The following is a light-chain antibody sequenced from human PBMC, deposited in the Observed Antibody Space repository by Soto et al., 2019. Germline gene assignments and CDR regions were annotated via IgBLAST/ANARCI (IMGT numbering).Light chain of an antibody. V-gene: IGKV3-15*01. CDR3: QQYNNWPF. Sequence: EIVMTQSPATLSVSLGERATLSCRASQSVSSNLAWYQQKPGQAPRLLIYGASTRATGIPARFSGSGSGTEFTLTISSLQSEDFAVYYCQQYNNWPFFGPGTKVDIK. CDR2: GAS. CDR1: QSVSSN. J-gene: IGKJ3*01.